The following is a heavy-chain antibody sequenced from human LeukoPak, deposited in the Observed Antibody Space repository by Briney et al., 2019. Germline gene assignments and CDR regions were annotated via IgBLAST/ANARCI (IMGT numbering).Heavy chain of an antibody. V-gene: IGHV1-18*01. CDR2: VSAYNGNT. J-gene: IGHJ4*02. CDR3: ARVYGSGSSVDY. D-gene: IGHD3-10*01. Sequence: ASVKVSCKASGYTFTSYGISWVRQAPGQGLEWMGWVSAYNGNTNYAQKLQGRVTMTTDASTSTAYMELRSLRSDDTAVYYCARVYGSGSSVDYWGQGTLVTVSS. CDR1: GYTFTSYG.